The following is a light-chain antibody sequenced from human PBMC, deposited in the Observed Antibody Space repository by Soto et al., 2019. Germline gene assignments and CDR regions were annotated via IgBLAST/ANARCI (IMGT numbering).Light chain of an antibody. CDR3: SSYTSSNTYV. J-gene: IGLJ1*01. CDR1: ISDVSGYNF. CDR2: DVS. Sequence: QSVLTQPASVSGSPGQSITISCTGTISDVSGYNFVSWYQQYPGKAPKLMIYDVSNRPSGVSNRFSGSKSGNTASLTIFGLQAEDEADYYCSSYTSSNTYVFGAGTKAPS. V-gene: IGLV2-14*03.